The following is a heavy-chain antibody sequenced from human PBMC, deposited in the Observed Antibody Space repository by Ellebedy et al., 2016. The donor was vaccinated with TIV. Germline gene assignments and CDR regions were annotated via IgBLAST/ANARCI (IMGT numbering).Heavy chain of an antibody. J-gene: IGHJ3*02. CDR1: GFTFSSYG. Sequence: GESLKISXAASGFTFSSYGMHWVRQAPGKGLEWVSYISSSSSYTNYADSVKGRFTISRDNAKNSLYLQMNSLRAEDTAVYYCARDQFPFPDRLWFGERRDDAFDIWGQGTMVTVSS. CDR3: ARDQFPFPDRLWFGERRDDAFDI. V-gene: IGHV3-21*05. CDR2: ISSSSSYT. D-gene: IGHD3-10*01.